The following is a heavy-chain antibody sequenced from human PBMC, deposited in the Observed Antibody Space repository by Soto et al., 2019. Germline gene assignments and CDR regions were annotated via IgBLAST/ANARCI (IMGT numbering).Heavy chain of an antibody. CDR3: ARDGYNFS. J-gene: IGHJ5*02. D-gene: IGHD5-12*01. CDR2: IYYTGTT. CDR1: GGSVNTASFY. V-gene: IGHV4-61*01. Sequence: SETLSLTCTVSGGSVNTASFYWSWIRQPPGKGLEWIGYIYYTGTTTYTPSLKSRVNISLDTSNNQFSLQLSSVTAADTAVYYCARDGYNFSWGQGTLVTXSS.